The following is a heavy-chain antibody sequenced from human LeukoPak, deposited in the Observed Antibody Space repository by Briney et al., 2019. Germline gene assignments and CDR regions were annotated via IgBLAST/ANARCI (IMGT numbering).Heavy chain of an antibody. D-gene: IGHD3-10*01. J-gene: IGHJ4*02. CDR1: GFTFNTYA. CDR3: AKDRSDKGSYAAFDY. Sequence: GGPLRLSCAASGFTFNTYAMNWVRQAPGKGLEWVSAIGGSGDNTYYADSVKGRFTISRDNSKNTVYLQMNSLRAEDTAVYYCAKDRSDKGSYAAFDYWGQGTLVTVSS. V-gene: IGHV3-23*01. CDR2: IGGSGDNT.